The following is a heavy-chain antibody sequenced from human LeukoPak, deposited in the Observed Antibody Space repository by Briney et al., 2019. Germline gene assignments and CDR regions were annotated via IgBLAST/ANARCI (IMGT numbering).Heavy chain of an antibody. CDR1: GFTFSSYA. CDR3: AKTYWGSVYDY. J-gene: IGHJ4*02. Sequence: GGSLRLSCAASGFTFSSYAMTWVRQAPGKGPEWVSDINASGGTPYYADSVKGRFTISRDNSKNTLYLHMNSLRPGDTATYYCAKTYWGSVYDYWGPGTVVTVSS. V-gene: IGHV3-23*01. CDR2: INASGGTP. D-gene: IGHD7-27*01.